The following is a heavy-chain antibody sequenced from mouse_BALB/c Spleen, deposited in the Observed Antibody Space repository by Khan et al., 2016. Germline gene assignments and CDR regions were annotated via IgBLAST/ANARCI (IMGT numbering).Heavy chain of an antibody. V-gene: IGHV9-3-1*01. D-gene: IGHD1-1*01. Sequence: QIQLVQSGPELKKPGKTVKISCKASGYTFTNYGMNWVKQAPGKGLKWMGWINTYSGESTYADDFKGRFAFSLETSANTAYLQINNLKNEDTATYFGARYRYYYGSSRYFDVWGAGTTVTGSS. J-gene: IGHJ1*01. CDR3: ARYRYYYGSSRYFDV. CDR2: INTYSGES. CDR1: GYTFTNYG.